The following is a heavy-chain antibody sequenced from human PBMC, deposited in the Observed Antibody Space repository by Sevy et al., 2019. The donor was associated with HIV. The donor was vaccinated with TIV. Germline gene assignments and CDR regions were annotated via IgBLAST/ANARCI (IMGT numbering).Heavy chain of an antibody. CDR3: ASEDMIRFGGPLRVFDS. Sequence: ASVKVSCKASGFTFSNSAVQWVRQARGQRLEWIGWIVVGSDVTNYGQKFQERVTITRDMSTSTAYLELNSLRFEDTAVYYCASEDMIRFGGPLRVFDSWGQWTMVTVSS. D-gene: IGHD3-16*01. J-gene: IGHJ3*02. CDR2: IVVGSDVT. V-gene: IGHV1-58*01. CDR1: GFTFSNSA.